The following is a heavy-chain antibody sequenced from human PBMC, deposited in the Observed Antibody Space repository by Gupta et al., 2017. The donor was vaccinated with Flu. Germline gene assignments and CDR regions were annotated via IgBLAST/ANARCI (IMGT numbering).Heavy chain of an antibody. D-gene: IGHD5-24*01. CDR1: GDSISYYY. Sequence: QVQLQESGPGLVKPSETLSLTCTVSGDSISYYYWTWIRQPPGKGLEWIGYIYNSGSTNYNPSLKNRVTVSVDTSKNQFSLKLSSVTAADTAVYYCARAETWLYYFDDWGQGTLVTVSS. CDR3: ARAETWLYYFDD. J-gene: IGHJ4*02. V-gene: IGHV4-59*13. CDR2: IYNSGST.